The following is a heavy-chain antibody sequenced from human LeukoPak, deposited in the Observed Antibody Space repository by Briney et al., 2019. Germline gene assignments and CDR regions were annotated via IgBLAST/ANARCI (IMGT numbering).Heavy chain of an antibody. V-gene: IGHV1-69*04. CDR3: ARAGIAAAGDYFDY. CDR2: IIPILGIA. D-gene: IGHD6-13*01. J-gene: IGHJ4*02. CDR1: GGTFSSYA. Sequence: ASVKVSCKASGGTFSSYAISWVRQAPGQGLEWMGRIIPILGIANYAQKFQGRVTITADKSTSTAYMELSSPRSEDTAVYYCARAGIAAAGDYFDYWGQGTLVTVSS.